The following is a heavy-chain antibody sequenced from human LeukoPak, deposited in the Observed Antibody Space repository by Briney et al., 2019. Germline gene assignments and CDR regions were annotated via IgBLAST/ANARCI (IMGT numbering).Heavy chain of an antibody. Sequence: SETLSLTCTVSGGSISSYYWSWIRQPPGKGLEWIGYIYYSGSTNYNPSLKSRVTISVDTSKNQFSLKLSSVTAADTAVYYCARGGRDGYTLYPLDYWGQGTLVTVSS. V-gene: IGHV4-59*08. CDR3: ARGGRDGYTLYPLDY. CDR2: IYYSGST. D-gene: IGHD5-24*01. J-gene: IGHJ4*02. CDR1: GGSISSYY.